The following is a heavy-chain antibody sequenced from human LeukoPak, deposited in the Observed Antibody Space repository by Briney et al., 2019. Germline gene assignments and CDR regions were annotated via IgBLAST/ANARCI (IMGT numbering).Heavy chain of an antibody. D-gene: IGHD5-12*01. V-gene: IGHV3-30-3*01. CDR2: ISYDGSNK. CDR1: GFTFSSYA. CDR3: ATNIVAALDY. Sequence: GGSLRLSCAASGFTFSSYAMSWVRQAPGKGLEWVAVISYDGSNKYYADSVKGRFTISRDNSKNTLYLQMNSLRAEDTAVYYCATNIVAALDYWGQGTLVTVSS. J-gene: IGHJ4*02.